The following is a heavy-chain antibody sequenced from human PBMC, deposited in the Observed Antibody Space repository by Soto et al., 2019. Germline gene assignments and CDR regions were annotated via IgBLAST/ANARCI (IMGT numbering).Heavy chain of an antibody. CDR1: GYTFTSYD. J-gene: IGHJ6*04. D-gene: IGHD2-2*01. V-gene: IGHV1-8*01. CDR2: MNPNSGNT. CDR3: ARDYCSNTSCPWDV. Sequence: ASVKVSCKASGYTFTSYDINWVRQATGQGLEWMGWMNPNSGNTGYAQKFQGRVTMTRNTSISTAYMELSSLRSEDTAVYYCARDYCSNTSCPWDVWGKGTTVTVSS.